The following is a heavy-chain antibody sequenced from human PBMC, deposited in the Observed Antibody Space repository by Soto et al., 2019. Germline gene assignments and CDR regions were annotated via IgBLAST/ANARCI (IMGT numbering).Heavy chain of an antibody. CDR2: FSSSSSYI. D-gene: IGHD2-2*01. Sequence: PGGALRLSCAASGFTFSSYSLNWVRPAPGKGAEWVSSFSSSSSYIYYADSVKGRFTISRDNAKNSLYLQMNSLRAEDTAVYYCARDRHYCSSTSCRALYYYYGMDVWRQGTTVTVYS. CDR1: GFTFSSYS. CDR3: ARDRHYCSSTSCRALYYYYGMDV. J-gene: IGHJ6*02. V-gene: IGHV3-21*01.